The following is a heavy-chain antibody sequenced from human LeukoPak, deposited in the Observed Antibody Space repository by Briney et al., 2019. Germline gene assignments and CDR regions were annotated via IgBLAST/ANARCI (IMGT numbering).Heavy chain of an antibody. CDR1: GGTFSSYA. CDR2: IIPIFGTA. Sequence: SVKVSCKASGGTFSSYAISWVRQAPGQGLEWMGGIIPIFGTANYAQKFQGRVTITADKSTSTAYMEQSSLRSEDTAVYYCARARHYYDSSGYYYFDYWGQGTLVTVSS. J-gene: IGHJ4*02. CDR3: ARARHYYDSSGYYYFDY. D-gene: IGHD3-22*01. V-gene: IGHV1-69*06.